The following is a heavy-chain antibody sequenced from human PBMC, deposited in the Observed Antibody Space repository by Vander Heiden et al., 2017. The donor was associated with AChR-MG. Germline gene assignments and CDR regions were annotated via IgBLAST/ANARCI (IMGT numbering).Heavy chain of an antibody. Sequence: VQLVQSGAEVKKPGASVKVSCTASGYTFTGHDKPWGRQAPGQGLEWMGWINPNSGGTNYAQKFQGWGTMTRDTSISTAYMELSRLRSDDTAGYYFARASGMVSYYYGMDVWGQGTTVTVSS. CDR3: ARASGMVSYYYGMDV. CDR2: INPNSGGT. CDR1: GYTFTGHD. D-gene: IGHD3-3*01. V-gene: IGHV1-2*04. J-gene: IGHJ6*02.